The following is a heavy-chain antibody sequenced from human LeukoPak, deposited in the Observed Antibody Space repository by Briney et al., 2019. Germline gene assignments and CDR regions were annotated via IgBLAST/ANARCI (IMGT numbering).Heavy chain of an antibody. D-gene: IGHD6-25*01. J-gene: IGHJ6*02. CDR2: ISWNSGSI. CDR3: AKDIAASKAEYYYYGMDV. V-gene: IGHV3-9*01. Sequence: GRSLRLSCAASGFTFDDYAMHWVRQAPGKGLEWVSGISWNSGSIGYADSVKGRFTISRDNAKNSLYPQMNSLRAEDTALYYCAKDIAASKAEYYYYGMDVWGQGTTVTVSS. CDR1: GFTFDDYA.